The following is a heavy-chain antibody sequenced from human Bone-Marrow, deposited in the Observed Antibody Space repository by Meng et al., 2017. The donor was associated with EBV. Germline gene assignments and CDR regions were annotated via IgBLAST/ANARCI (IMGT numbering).Heavy chain of an antibody. J-gene: IGHJ4*02. Sequence: VSLGQPGADVQKPGALVNLPCKTSGYTFTTYDIHGVRQAPGQGLGWMGWLSHYAQKLQGRVTMTTDTSTSTAYMELRSLRSDDTAVYYCARGKYYDNGGYSRSNYYFDFWGQGTLVTVSS. CDR2: LS. D-gene: IGHD3-22*01. V-gene: IGHV1-18*01. CDR3: ARGKYYDNGGYSRSNYYFDF. CDR1: GYTFTTYD.